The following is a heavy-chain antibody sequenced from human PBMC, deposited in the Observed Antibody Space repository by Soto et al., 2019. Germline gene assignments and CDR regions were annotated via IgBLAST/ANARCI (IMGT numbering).Heavy chain of an antibody. CDR2: INPNSGGT. CDR1: GYTFTGYH. D-gene: IGHD3-22*01. Sequence: ASVKGSCKGFGYTFTGYHMPWVRQAPGQGLEWMGWINPNSGGTNYAQKFQGRVTMNRDTSISTAYMELSRLRSDDTAVYYCVLLFDPSGSHPPWDYWGQGPLIT. J-gene: IGHJ4*02. V-gene: IGHV1-2*02. CDR3: VLLFDPSGSHPPWDY.